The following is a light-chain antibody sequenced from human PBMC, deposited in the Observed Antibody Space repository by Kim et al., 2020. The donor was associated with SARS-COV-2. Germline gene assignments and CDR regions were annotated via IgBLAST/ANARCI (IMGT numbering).Light chain of an antibody. Sequence: DIVMTQSPESLAVSLGERATINCASSESVLSTSNNKNYLAWYQHKPGQPPKLLLYWASTRESGVPDRFSGSGSGTHFTLTISSLQADDVAVYYCQQYYSTPFTFVPGTKLDIK. V-gene: IGKV4-1*01. CDR3: QQYYSTPFT. CDR2: WAS. J-gene: IGKJ3*01. CDR1: ESVLSTSNNKNY.